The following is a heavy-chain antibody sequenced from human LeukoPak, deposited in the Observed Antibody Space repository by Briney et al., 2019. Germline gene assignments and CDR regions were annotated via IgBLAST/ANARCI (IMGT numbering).Heavy chain of an antibody. Sequence: GGSLRLSCAASGFTFSSYGMHWVRQAPGKGLEWVAVIWYVGSNKYYADSVKGRFTISRDNSKNTLCLQMNSLRAEDTAVYYCARDVGSLDVWGQGATVTVSS. D-gene: IGHD1-26*01. CDR3: ARDVGSLDV. CDR2: IWYVGSNK. CDR1: GFTFSSYG. V-gene: IGHV3-33*01. J-gene: IGHJ6*02.